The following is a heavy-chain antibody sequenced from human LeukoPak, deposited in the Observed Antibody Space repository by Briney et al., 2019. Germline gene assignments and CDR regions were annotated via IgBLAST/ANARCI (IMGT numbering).Heavy chain of an antibody. J-gene: IGHJ4*02. D-gene: IGHD6-19*01. Sequence: GGSLRLSCAASGFTFSSYAMSWVRQAPGKGLEWVSAISGSGGSTYYADSVKGRFTISRDNSKNTLYLQMNSLRAEDTAVYYCAKRSESGIAVAGYFDYRGQGTLVTVSS. CDR2: ISGSGGST. CDR3: AKRSESGIAVAGYFDY. CDR1: GFTFSSYA. V-gene: IGHV3-23*01.